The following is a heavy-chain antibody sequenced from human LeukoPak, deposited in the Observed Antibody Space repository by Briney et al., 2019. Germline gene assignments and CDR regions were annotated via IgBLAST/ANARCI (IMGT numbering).Heavy chain of an antibody. CDR2: INHSGST. CDR3: ARHLRAIAARPRFGY. J-gene: IGHJ4*02. CDR1: GGSFSGYY. Sequence: KPSETLSLTCAVYGGSFSGYYWSWIRQPPGKGLEWIGEINHSGSTNYNPSLKSRVTISVDTSKNQFSLKLSSVTAADTAVYYCARHLRAIAARPRFGYWGQGTPVTVSS. D-gene: IGHD6-6*01. V-gene: IGHV4-34*01.